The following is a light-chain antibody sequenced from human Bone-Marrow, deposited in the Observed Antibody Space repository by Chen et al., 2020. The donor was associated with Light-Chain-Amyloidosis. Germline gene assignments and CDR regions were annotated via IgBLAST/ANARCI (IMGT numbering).Light chain of an antibody. J-gene: IGLJ2*01. CDR3: QSADSSGTYEVI. CDR1: DLLTKY. V-gene: IGLV3-25*03. Sequence: SYALTQPPSVSETAGQTARTPCSGDDLLTKYAYWYQQKPGQAPVLVIHRDTERPSGISERFSGSSSGTTATLTISGVQAEDESDYHCQSADSSGTYEVIFGGGTKLTVL. CDR2: RDT.